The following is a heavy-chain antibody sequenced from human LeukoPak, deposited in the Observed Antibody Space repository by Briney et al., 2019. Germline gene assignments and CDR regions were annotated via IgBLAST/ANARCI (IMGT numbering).Heavy chain of an antibody. Sequence: GGSLRLSCAASGFIFDDYGMSWVRQAPGKGLEWVSYISSSGSTIYYADSVKGRFTISRDNAKNSLYLQMNSLRAEDTAVYYCAELGITMIGGVWGKGTTVTISS. D-gene: IGHD3-10*02. CDR2: ISSSGSTI. V-gene: IGHV3-48*03. CDR1: GFIFDDYG. J-gene: IGHJ6*04. CDR3: AELGITMIGGV.